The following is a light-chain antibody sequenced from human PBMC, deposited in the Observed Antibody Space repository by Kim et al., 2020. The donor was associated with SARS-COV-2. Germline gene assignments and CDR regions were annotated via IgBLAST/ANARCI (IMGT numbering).Light chain of an antibody. CDR3: QSYDSSNQV. Sequence: KTVSISCTRSSGRSDRYYVQWYQQRPCSSPTTLIFEDDHRPSGVPDRFSGSIDLSSNSASLTISGLKSEDEADYYCQSYDSSNQVFGGGTQLTVL. CDR1: SGRSDRYY. V-gene: IGLV6-57*01. J-gene: IGLJ3*02. CDR2: EDD.